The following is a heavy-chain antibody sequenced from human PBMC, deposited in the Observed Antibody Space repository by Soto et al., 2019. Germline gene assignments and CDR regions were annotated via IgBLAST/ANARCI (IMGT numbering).Heavy chain of an antibody. CDR2: IYPGDSDT. CDR1: GYSINRYW. V-gene: IGHV5-51*01. D-gene: IGHD6-13*01. Sequence: PGESLKISCKGSGYSINRYWIAWVRQMPGKGLELMGIIYPGDSDTRYSPSFQGQVTISADKSISTAYLQWSSLKASDTAMYYCARTAAAGKYYYGMDVWGQGTTVTVSS. CDR3: ARTAAAGKYYYGMDV. J-gene: IGHJ6*02.